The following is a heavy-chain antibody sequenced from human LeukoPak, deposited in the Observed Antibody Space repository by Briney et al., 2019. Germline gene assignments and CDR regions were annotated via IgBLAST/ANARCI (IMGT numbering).Heavy chain of an antibody. J-gene: IGHJ4*02. Sequence: PSETLSLTCTVSGGSISSYYWSWIRQPAGKGLEWIGRIYTSGSTNYNPSLKSRVTMSVDTSKNQFSLKLSSVTAADTAVYYCARGSSSIAALGFDYWGQGTLVTVSS. CDR3: ARGSSSIAALGFDY. V-gene: IGHV4-4*07. D-gene: IGHD6-6*01. CDR1: GGSISSYY. CDR2: IYTSGST.